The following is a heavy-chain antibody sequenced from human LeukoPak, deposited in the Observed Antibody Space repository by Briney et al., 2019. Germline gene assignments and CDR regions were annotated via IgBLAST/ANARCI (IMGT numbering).Heavy chain of an antibody. Sequence: PSETLSLTCTVSGGSISSYYWSWIRQPAGKGLEWIGRIYTSGSTNYNPSLKSRVTMSVDTSKNQFSLKLSSVTAADTAVYYCASVRAAAGWYYFDYWGQGTLVTVSS. CDR1: GGSISSYY. CDR3: ASVRAAAGWYYFDY. V-gene: IGHV4-4*07. J-gene: IGHJ4*02. CDR2: IYTSGST. D-gene: IGHD6-13*01.